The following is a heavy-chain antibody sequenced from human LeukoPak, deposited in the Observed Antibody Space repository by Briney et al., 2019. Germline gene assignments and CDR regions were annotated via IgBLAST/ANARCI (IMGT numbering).Heavy chain of an antibody. D-gene: IGHD3-3*01. CDR3: ARSDTMPDWFDP. CDR2: IYYSGST. CDR1: GGSISSSSYY. V-gene: IGHV4-39*01. J-gene: IGHJ5*02. Sequence: PSETLSLTCTVSGGSISSSSYYWGWIRQPPGKGLECIGSIYYSGSTYYNPSLKSRVTISVDTSKNQFSLKLSSVTAADTAVYYCARSDTMPDWFDPRGQGTLVTVSS.